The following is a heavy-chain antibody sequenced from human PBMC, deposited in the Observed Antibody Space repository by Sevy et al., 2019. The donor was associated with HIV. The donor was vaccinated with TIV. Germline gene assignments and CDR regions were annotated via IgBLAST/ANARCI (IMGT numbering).Heavy chain of an antibody. CDR1: GFTFSDYW. Sequence: GGSLRLSCAASGFTFSDYWMHWIRQAPGKGLVWLSHLNFDGSTTNYADSVKGRFTISRDNAKNTLYLQMNSLTAEDTAVYYCARGGGQTAMASIXWGQGALVTVSS. D-gene: IGHD5-18*01. CDR2: LNFDGSTT. J-gene: IGHJ4*02. V-gene: IGHV3-74*01. CDR3: ARGGGQTAMASIX.